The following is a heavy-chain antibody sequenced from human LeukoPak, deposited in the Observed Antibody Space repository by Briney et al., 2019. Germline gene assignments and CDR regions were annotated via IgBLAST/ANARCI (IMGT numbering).Heavy chain of an antibody. V-gene: IGHV3-49*04. D-gene: IGHD6-19*01. CDR2: IRSKVYGGTT. CDR1: GFTFGDYA. CDR3: ARGSGWYSP. Sequence: PGGSLRLSCTTSGFTFGDYAMSWVRQAPGKGLEWVGLIRSKVYGGTTEYAASVKGRFTISRDDSKSIAYLQMNSLKTEDTAVYSCARGSGWYSPWGQGTLVTVSS. J-gene: IGHJ5*02.